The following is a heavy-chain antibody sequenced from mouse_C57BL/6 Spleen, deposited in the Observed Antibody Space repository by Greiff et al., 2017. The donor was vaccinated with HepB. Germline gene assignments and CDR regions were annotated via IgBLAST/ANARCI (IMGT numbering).Heavy chain of an antibody. V-gene: IGHV1-80*01. CDR2: IYPGDGDT. D-gene: IGHD1-1*01. CDR1: GYAFSSYW. CDR3: ARHGSSYEDDY. J-gene: IGHJ2*01. Sequence: VQLQQSGAALVKPGASVKISCKASGYAFSSYWMNWVKQRPGKGLEWIGQIYPGDGDTNYNGKFKGKATLTADKSSSTAYMQLSSLTSEDSAVYFCARHGSSYEDDYWGQGTTLTVSS.